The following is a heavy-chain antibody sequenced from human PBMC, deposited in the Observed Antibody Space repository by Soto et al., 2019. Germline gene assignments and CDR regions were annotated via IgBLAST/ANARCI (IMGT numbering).Heavy chain of an antibody. Sequence: QLQLQESASGLVKPSQTLSVTCAVSGGSISSGGYSWNWIRQPPGKGLEWIGYIYHGGSAYYHPSLKSRVTISVARSKNQFSLKLTSVTAADTAVYYCARTIAVSGIGGFDYWGQGTLVTVSS. D-gene: IGHD6-19*01. CDR1: GGSISSGGYS. CDR3: ARTIAVSGIGGFDY. V-gene: IGHV4-30-2*01. J-gene: IGHJ4*02. CDR2: IYHGGSA.